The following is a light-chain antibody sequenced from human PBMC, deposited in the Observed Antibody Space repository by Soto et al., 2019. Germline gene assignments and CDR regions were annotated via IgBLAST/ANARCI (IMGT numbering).Light chain of an antibody. Sequence: AIQLTQSPSSLSASVGDRVTITCRASQGISSALAWYQQKPGKAPNLLIYDASRLESGVPSRFSGSGSGTDFTLTISSLQPEDFETYYCQQFNGYPFTFGPGTKVDIK. J-gene: IGKJ3*01. CDR2: DAS. CDR3: QQFNGYPFT. V-gene: IGKV1-13*02. CDR1: QGISSA.